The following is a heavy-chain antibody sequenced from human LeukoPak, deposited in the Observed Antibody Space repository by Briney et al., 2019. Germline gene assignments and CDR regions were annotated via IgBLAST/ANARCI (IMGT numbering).Heavy chain of an antibody. CDR3: AREQRTTVTIRRASDY. V-gene: IGHV3-11*06. CDR1: GFTFSDHY. J-gene: IGHJ4*02. D-gene: IGHD4-17*01. CDR2: ISSSSDYT. Sequence: NPGGSLRLSCAVSGFTFSDHYMSWIRQAPGKGLEWVSYISSSSDYTNYADSVKGRFTISRDNAKNSLYLQMNSLRAEDTAVYYCAREQRTTVTIRRASDYWGPGTLVTVSS.